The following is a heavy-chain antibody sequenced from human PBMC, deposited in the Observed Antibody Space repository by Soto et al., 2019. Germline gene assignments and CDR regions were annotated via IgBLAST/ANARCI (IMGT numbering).Heavy chain of an antibody. D-gene: IGHD3-3*01. J-gene: IGHJ6*03. CDR3: AKDSSTIFGVVITYYMDV. CDR2: ISYDGSNK. Sequence: GGSLRLSCAASGFTSSSYGMHWVRQAPGKGLEWVAVISYDGSNKYYADSVKGRFTISRDNSKNTLYLQMNSLRAEDTAVYYCAKDSSTIFGVVITYYMDVWGKGTTVTVSS. CDR1: GFTSSSYG. V-gene: IGHV3-30*18.